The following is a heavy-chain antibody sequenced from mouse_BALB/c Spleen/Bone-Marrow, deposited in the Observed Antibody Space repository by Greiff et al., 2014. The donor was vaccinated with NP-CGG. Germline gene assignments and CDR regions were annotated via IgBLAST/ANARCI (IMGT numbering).Heavy chain of an antibody. CDR1: GFTFSNYG. CDR2: INSNGDTT. CDR3: ARNGYYVGFAY. J-gene: IGHJ3*01. D-gene: IGHD2-3*01. V-gene: IGHV5-6-3*01. Sequence: EVQLVESGGGLVQPGGSLKLSCAASGFTFSNYGMSWVRQTPDKRLELVATINSNGDTTYYSDSVKGRFTISRDNAKNTLYLQMNSLKSEDTAMYCCARNGYYVGFAYWGQGTLVTVSA.